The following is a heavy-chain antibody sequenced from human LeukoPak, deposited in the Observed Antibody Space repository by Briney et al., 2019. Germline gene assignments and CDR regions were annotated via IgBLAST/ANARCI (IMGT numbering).Heavy chain of an antibody. D-gene: IGHD3-22*01. J-gene: IGHJ3*02. Sequence: GGSLRLSCAASGFTFSSYWMHWVRQAPGKGLVWVSRINSDGSSTSYADSVKGRFTISRDNAKNTLYLQMNSLRAEDTAVYYCATTPYYYDSSGYWQNDAFDIWGQGTMVTVSS. CDR1: GFTFSSYW. V-gene: IGHV3-74*01. CDR3: ATTPYYYDSSGYWQNDAFDI. CDR2: INSDGSST.